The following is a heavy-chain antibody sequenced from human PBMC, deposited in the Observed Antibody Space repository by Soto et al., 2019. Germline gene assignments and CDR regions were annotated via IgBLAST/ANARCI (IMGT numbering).Heavy chain of an antibody. D-gene: IGHD2-15*01. CDR2: IYHSGLT. V-gene: IGHV4-4*02. CDR1: GGSISSSNW. J-gene: IGHJ6*02. CDR3: APLTVSLSGPYGIHV. Sequence: SETLSLTCAVSGGSISSSNWWSWVRQPPGKGLEWIGEIYHSGLTYYNPSLKSRVTLSVDTSKNHFSVRLNSVTAADTAVYYCAPLTVSLSGPYGIHVWGQGTTVTVSS.